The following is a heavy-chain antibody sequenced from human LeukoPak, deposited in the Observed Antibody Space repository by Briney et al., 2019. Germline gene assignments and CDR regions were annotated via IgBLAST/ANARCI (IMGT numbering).Heavy chain of an antibody. CDR2: IIPIFGTA. J-gene: IGHJ3*02. CDR1: GGTFSSYA. Sequence: SVKVSCKASGGTFSSYAISWVRQAPGQGLEWMGGIIPIFGTANYAQKFQGRVTITTDESTSTAYMELSSLRSEDTAVYYCARDGVTGKRRGAFDIWGQGTTVTVSS. D-gene: IGHD1-20*01. V-gene: IGHV1-69*05. CDR3: ARDGVTGKRRGAFDI.